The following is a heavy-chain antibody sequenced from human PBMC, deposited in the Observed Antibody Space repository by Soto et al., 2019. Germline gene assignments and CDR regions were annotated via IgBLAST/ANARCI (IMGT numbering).Heavy chain of an antibody. CDR1: GFTFISYS. V-gene: IGHV3-21*01. CDR3: ARVGANGPYYYGMDV. J-gene: IGHJ6*02. D-gene: IGHD1-26*01. Sequence: KPGGSLRVSGAASGFTFISYSMNWVRQAPGKGLEWVSSISSSSSYIYYADSVKGRFTISRDNAKNSLYLQMNSLRAEDTAVYYCARVGANGPYYYGMDVWGQGTTVTVSS. CDR2: ISSSSSYI.